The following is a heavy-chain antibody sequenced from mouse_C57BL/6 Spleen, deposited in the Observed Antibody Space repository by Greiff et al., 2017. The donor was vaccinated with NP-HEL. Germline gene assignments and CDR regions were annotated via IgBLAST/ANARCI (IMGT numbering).Heavy chain of an antibody. CDR2: ISSGSSTI. V-gene: IGHV5-17*01. D-gene: IGHD1-1*01. CDR1: GFTFSDYG. J-gene: IGHJ2*01. Sequence: DVKLVESGGGLVKPGGSLKLSCAASGFTFSDYGMHWVRQAPEKGLEWVAYISSGSSTIYYADTVKGRFTISRDNAKNTLFLQMTSLRSEDTAMYYCARRSTTVYYFDYWGQGTTLTVSS. CDR3: ARRSTTVYYFDY.